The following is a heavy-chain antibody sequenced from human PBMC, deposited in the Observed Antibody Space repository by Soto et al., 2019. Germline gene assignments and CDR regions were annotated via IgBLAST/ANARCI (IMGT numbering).Heavy chain of an antibody. V-gene: IGHV3-30-3*01. CDR2: ISYDGSNK. CDR1: GFTFSSYA. Sequence: QVQLVESGGGVVQPGRSLRLSCAASGFTFSSYAMHWVRQAPGKGLEWVAVISYDGSNKYYAESVKGRFTISRDNSKNMLYLQMNSLRAEDTAVYYCAIGVDTAMVVSGWGQGTLVTVSS. J-gene: IGHJ4*02. CDR3: AIGVDTAMVVSG. D-gene: IGHD5-18*01.